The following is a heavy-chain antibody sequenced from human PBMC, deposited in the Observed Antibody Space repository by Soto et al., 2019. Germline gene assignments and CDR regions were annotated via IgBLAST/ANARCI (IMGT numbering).Heavy chain of an antibody. J-gene: IGHJ6*03. V-gene: IGHV3-7*01. Sequence: GGSLRLSCAASGFTFSSYWMSWVRQAPGKGLEWVANIKQDGSEKYYVDSVKGLFTISRDNAKNSLYLQMNSLRAEDTAVYYCARDSAGGYYYYYMDVWGKGTTVTVSS. CDR3: ARDSAGGYYYYYMDV. D-gene: IGHD2-8*02. CDR1: GFTFSSYW. CDR2: IKQDGSEK.